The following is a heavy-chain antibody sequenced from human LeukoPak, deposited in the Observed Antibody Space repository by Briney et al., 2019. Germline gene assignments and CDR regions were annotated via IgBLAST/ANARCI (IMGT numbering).Heavy chain of an antibody. CDR3: ARPYSGNHDLSV. D-gene: IGHD1-26*01. J-gene: IGHJ4*02. V-gene: IGHV1-69*06. CDR1: GGTFSTYV. CDR2: IIPIFGTT. Sequence: ASVKVSCKASGGTFSTYVISWVRQAPGQGLEWMGVIIPIFGTTNYAQRFQGRVTITADKSTSTAYMELSSLRSEDTAVYYCARPYSGNHDLSVWGQGTLVTVSA.